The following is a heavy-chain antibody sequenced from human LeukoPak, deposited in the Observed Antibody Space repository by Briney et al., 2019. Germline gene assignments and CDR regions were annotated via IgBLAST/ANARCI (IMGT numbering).Heavy chain of an antibody. J-gene: IGHJ5*02. Sequence: SETLSLTCSVSSGSIISSSYYWGWIRQPPGKGLEWIGSIYYSGNTYYNPSLKSRVTISVDTSKNQFSLKLSTVTAADTAVYYCAWVLAGWSTPTYFDPWGEGTLVTVSS. D-gene: IGHD2-15*01. CDR3: AWVLAGWSTPTYFDP. CDR2: IYYSGNT. CDR1: SGSIISSSYY. V-gene: IGHV4-39*07.